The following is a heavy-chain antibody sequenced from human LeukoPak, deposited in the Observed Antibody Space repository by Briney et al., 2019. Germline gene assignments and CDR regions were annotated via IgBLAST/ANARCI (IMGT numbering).Heavy chain of an antibody. D-gene: IGHD7-27*01. CDR2: ISSSSSYI. J-gene: IGHJ4*02. Sequence: TGGSLRLSCAASGFTFSSYSMNWVRQAPGKGLEWVSSISSSSSYIYYADSVKGRFTISRDNAKNSLYLQMNSLRLEDTAVYYCARTGLGIHSFDLGGQGTLLPVSS. V-gene: IGHV3-21*01. CDR3: ARTGLGIHSFDL. CDR1: GFTFSSYS.